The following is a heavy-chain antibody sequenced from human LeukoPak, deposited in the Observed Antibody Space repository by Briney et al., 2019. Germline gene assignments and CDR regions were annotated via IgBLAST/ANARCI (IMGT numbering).Heavy chain of an antibody. CDR1: GGSISSHY. J-gene: IGHJ5*02. CDR2: IYYSGST. Sequence: PSETLSLTCTVSGGSISSHYWSWIRQPPGKGLEWIGYIYYSGSTNYNPSLKSRVTISVDTSKNQFSLKLSSVTAADTAVYYCARDRGGFDPWGQGTLVTVSS. D-gene: IGHD1-26*01. V-gene: IGHV4-59*11. CDR3: ARDRGGFDP.